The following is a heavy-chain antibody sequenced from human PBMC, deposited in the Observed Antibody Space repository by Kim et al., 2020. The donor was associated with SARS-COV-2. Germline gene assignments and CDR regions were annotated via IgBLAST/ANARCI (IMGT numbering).Heavy chain of an antibody. CDR2: ISAYNGNT. CDR1: GYTFTSYG. D-gene: IGHD3-10*01. Sequence: ASVKVSCKASGYTFTSYGISWVRQAPGQGLEWMGWISAYNGNTNYAQKLQGRVTMTTDTSTSTAYMELRSLRSDDTAVYYCARHYGLLYYYYGMDVWGQGTTVTVSS. V-gene: IGHV1-18*01. CDR3: ARHYGLLYYYYGMDV. J-gene: IGHJ6*02.